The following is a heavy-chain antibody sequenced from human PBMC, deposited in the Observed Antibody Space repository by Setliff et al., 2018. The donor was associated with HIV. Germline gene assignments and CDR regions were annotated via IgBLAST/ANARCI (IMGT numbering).Heavy chain of an antibody. V-gene: IGHV4-34*01. CDR3: ARVRLRVPPSIFDY. CDR2: IYHSGIV. CDR1: GAPFNGYY. J-gene: IGHJ4*02. Sequence: PSETLSLTCAVYGAPFNGYYWAWIRQSPAKGLEWIGEIYHSGIVNYNPSLQSRVTISTDTSKNQFSLRLNSVTVADTAVYYCARVRLRVPPSIFDYWGMGSLVTAPQ. D-gene: IGHD2-2*01.